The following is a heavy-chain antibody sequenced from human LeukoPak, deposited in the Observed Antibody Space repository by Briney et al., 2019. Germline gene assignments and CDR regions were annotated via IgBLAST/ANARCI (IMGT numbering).Heavy chain of an antibody. CDR2: IYYSGST. Sequence: SETLSLTCTVSGGSISSSSYYWGWIRQPPGKGLEWIGSIYYSGSTYYNPSIKSRVTISVDTSKNQFSLKLSSVTAADTAVYYCARQMITSYYYDSSGSRAFDIWGQGTMVTVSS. CDR3: ARQMITSYYYDSSGSRAFDI. J-gene: IGHJ3*02. V-gene: IGHV4-39*01. CDR1: GGSISSSSYY. D-gene: IGHD3-22*01.